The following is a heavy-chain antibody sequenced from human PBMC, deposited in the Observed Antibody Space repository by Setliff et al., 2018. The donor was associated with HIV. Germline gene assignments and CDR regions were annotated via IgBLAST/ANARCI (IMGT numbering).Heavy chain of an antibody. D-gene: IGHD4-17*01. Sequence: KTSETLSLTCTVSGGSISSSTYYWGWIRQPPGKGLEWIGNIYYSASTYYNPSLKSRVTISADTSKNQFSLKLSSVTAADTAVYYCASSPVRWHPDYWGQGTLVTVSS. CDR2: IYYSAST. CDR1: GGSISSSTYY. CDR3: ASSPVRWHPDY. V-gene: IGHV4-39*07. J-gene: IGHJ4*02.